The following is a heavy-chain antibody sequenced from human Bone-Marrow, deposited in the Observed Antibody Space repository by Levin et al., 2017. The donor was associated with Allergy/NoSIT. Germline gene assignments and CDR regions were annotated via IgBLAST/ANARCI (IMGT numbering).Heavy chain of an antibody. CDR1: GFTFRHYT. J-gene: IGHJ4*02. D-gene: IGHD3-22*01. Sequence: SCAASGFTFRHYTMNWVRQAPGKGLEWVSCITSSGDSTYYADSVKGRFTISRDNAKNSLYLQLNRLRDEDTAMHYCARDPARGYYDSSGYSGDHWGQGTLVTVSS. CDR2: ITSSGDST. CDR3: ARDPARGYYDSSGYSGDH. V-gene: IGHV3-48*02.